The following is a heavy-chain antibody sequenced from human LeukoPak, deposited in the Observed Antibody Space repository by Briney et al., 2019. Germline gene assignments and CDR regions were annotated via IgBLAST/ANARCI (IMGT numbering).Heavy chain of an antibody. CDR3: ARLTGYFDY. CDR1: GYRFTGYY. J-gene: IGHJ4*02. Sequence: ASVKVSCTTSGYRFTGYYMHWVRQAPGQGLEWMGWISAYNGNTNYAQKLQGRVTKTTDTSTSTAYMELRSLRSDDTAVYYCARLTGYFDYWGQGTLVTVSS. D-gene: IGHD7-27*01. CDR2: ISAYNGNT. V-gene: IGHV1-18*04.